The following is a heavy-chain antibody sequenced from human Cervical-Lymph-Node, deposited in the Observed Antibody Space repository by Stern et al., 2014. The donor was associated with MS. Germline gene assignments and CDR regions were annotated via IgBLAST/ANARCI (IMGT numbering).Heavy chain of an antibody. CDR2: IIPIIGTA. D-gene: IGHD3-10*01. Sequence: MQLVQSGAEVQKPGSSVKGSCRASGGTFSSSEISWVRQAPGQGLEWMGGIIPIIGTANYAQKYQGRVTITADESTSTAYMELSSLRSEDTAIYYCALGGFGHYFEYWGQGTLVTVSS. J-gene: IGHJ4*02. CDR3: ALGGFGHYFEY. CDR1: GGTFSSSE. V-gene: IGHV1-69*01.